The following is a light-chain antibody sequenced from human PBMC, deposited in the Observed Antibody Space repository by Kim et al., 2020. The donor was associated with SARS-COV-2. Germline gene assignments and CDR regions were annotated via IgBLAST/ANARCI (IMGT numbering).Light chain of an antibody. CDR1: QSVSSN. V-gene: IGKV3-15*01. J-gene: IGKJ2*01. CDR2: RAS. CDR3: QQYTNWPPEYT. Sequence: EVVMTQSPATLSVSPGERATLSCRASQSVSSNLAWYQQKPGQAPRLLIYRASTRATGIPARFSGSGSGTEFTLTINSLQSEDFALYYCQQYTNWPPEYTFGQGTKLEIK.